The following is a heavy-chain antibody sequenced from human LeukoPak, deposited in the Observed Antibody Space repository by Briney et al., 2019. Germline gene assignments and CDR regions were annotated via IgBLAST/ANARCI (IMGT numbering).Heavy chain of an antibody. D-gene: IGHD2-2*01. CDR2: INHSGST. V-gene: IGHV4-34*01. J-gene: IGHJ5*02. CDR1: GGSISSYY. Sequence: SETLSLTCTVSGGSISSYYWSWIRQPPGKGLEWIGEINHSGSTNYNPSLKSRVTISVDTSKNQFSLKLSSVTAADTAVYYCARPRRYCSSTSCYRNWFDPWGQGTLVTVSS. CDR3: ARPRRYCSSTSCYRNWFDP.